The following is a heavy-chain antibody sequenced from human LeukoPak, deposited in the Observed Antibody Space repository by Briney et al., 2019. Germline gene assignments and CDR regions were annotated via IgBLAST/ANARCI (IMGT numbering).Heavy chain of an antibody. CDR1: GSSVSSGSYY. CDR2: IYYSGST. J-gene: IGHJ4*02. V-gene: IGHV4-61*01. CDR3: ARGRYSYGSR. Sequence: SETLSLTCTVSGSSVSSGSYYWSWIRQPPGMGLVWIGYIYYSGSTNYNPSLKSRVTISVYTSKDQFSLKLSSVTAADTAVYYCARGRYSYGSRWGQGTLVTVSS. D-gene: IGHD5-18*01.